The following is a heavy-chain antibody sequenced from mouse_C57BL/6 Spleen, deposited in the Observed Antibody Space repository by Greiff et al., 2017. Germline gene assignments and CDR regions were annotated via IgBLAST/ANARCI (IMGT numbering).Heavy chain of an antibody. Sequence: VQLQQSGAELVRPGASVKLSCTASGFNIKDDYMHWVKQRPEQGLEWIGWIDPENGDTEYASKFQGKATITADTSSNTAYLQLSSLTSEDTAVYYCTTSDYGNYVYAYWGQGTLVTVSA. CDR1: GFNIKDDY. D-gene: IGHD2-1*01. CDR3: TTSDYGNYVYAY. CDR2: IDPENGDT. J-gene: IGHJ3*01. V-gene: IGHV14-4*01.